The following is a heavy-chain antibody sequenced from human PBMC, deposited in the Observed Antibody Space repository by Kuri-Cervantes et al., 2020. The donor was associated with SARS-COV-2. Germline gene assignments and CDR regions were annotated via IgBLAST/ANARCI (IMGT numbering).Heavy chain of an antibody. D-gene: IGHD6-13*01. V-gene: IGHV4-38-2*01. Sequence: SETLSLTCAVSGYSISSGYYWGWIRQPPGKGLEWIGSIYHSGSTNYNPSLKSRVTISVDTSKNQFPPKLSSVTAADTAVYYCARFVGQPQLVPSHSFDIWGQGTMVTVSS. CDR3: ARFVGQPQLVPSHSFDI. J-gene: IGHJ3*02. CDR2: IYHSGST. CDR1: GYSISSGYY.